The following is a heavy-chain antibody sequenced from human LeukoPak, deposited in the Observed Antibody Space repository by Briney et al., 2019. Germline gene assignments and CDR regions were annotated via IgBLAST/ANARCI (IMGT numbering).Heavy chain of an antibody. Sequence: SETLSLTCAVYGGSFSSYYWGWIRQPPGKGLEWIGSIYYSGSTYYNPSLKSRVTISVDTSKNQFSLKLSSVTAADTAVYYCARPVIDTAMAGGFDYWGQGTLVTVSS. J-gene: IGHJ4*02. CDR3: ARPVIDTAMAGGFDY. CDR1: GGSFSSYY. CDR2: IYYSGST. D-gene: IGHD5-18*01. V-gene: IGHV4-39*01.